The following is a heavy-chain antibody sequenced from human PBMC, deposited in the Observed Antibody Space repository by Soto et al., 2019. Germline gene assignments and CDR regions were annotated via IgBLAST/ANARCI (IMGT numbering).Heavy chain of an antibody. CDR3: ARQRTPDCRGGSCYTWSFDY. CDR2: IFHAGKT. D-gene: IGHD2-15*01. J-gene: IGHJ4*02. Sequence: SETLSLTCAVSGGSISGNHWWSWVRQPPGKGLEWIGEIFHAGKTNYNPSLKSQVTISVDRSRNQFSLKLNSVTAADTAVYYCARQRTPDCRGGSCYTWSFDYWGQGALVTVSS. CDR1: GGSISGNHW. V-gene: IGHV4-4*02.